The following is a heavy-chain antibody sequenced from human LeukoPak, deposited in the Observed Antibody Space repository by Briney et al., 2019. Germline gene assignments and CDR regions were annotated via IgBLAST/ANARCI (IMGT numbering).Heavy chain of an antibody. J-gene: IGHJ4*02. Sequence: PSETLSLTCTVSGGSISSSSYYWGWIRQPPGKGLEWIGSIYYSGGTYYNPSLKSRVTISVDTSKNQFSLKLSSVTAADTAVYYCARQSPGSGRFDYWGQGTLVTVSS. V-gene: IGHV4-39*01. CDR2: IYYSGGT. D-gene: IGHD2-15*01. CDR1: GGSISSSSYY. CDR3: ARQSPGSGRFDY.